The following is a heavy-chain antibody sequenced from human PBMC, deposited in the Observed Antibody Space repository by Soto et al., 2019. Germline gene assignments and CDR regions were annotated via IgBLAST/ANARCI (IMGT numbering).Heavy chain of an antibody. V-gene: IGHV1-18*01. Sequence: QVQLVQSGAEVKKPGASVKVSCKASGYTFTTHGISWVRQVPGQGLEWMGWVRGDNGHTNYAQSLQGRVTMTTDTSTNQADMELRSLRSDDAAVYYCARDFGYCRSGTCYREWFDPWGQGTRVTVSS. CDR3: ARDFGYCRSGTCYREWFDP. D-gene: IGHD2-15*01. CDR2: VRGDNGHT. J-gene: IGHJ5*02. CDR1: GYTFTTHG.